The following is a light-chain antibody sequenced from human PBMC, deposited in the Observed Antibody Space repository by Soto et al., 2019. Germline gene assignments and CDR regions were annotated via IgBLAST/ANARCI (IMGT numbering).Light chain of an antibody. V-gene: IGLV2-23*02. CDR1: SGDVGTYNH. Sequence: QSALTQPASVSGSPGQSITISCTGTSGDVGTYNHVSWYRHFPGKAPKLIIYEVNERPSGVSDRFSASKSGNTASLTISGLQAEDEADYYCCSYAGGTWVFGGGTKVTVL. CDR2: EVN. J-gene: IGLJ3*02. CDR3: CSYAGGTWV.